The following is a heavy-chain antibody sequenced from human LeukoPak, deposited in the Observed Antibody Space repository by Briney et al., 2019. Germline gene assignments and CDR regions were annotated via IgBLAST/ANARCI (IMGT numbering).Heavy chain of an antibody. D-gene: IGHD3-16*01. CDR2: IKQDGSEK. Sequence: GGSLRLSCAASGFTFSSNWMSWVRQAPGKGLEWVANIKQDGSEKYYVDSVKGRFTISRDNAKNSLYLQMNSLRAEDTAVYYCARVPPRGDYFDYWGQGTLVTVSS. CDR3: ARVPPRGDYFDY. J-gene: IGHJ4*02. V-gene: IGHV3-7*03. CDR1: GFTFSSNW.